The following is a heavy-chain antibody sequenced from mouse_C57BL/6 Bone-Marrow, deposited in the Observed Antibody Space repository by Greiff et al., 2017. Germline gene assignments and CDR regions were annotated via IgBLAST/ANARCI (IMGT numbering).Heavy chain of an antibody. V-gene: IGHV1-54*01. CDR1: GYAFTNYL. CDR3: ARSKNWDSWFAY. Sequence: VQLQQSGAELVRPGTSVKVSCKASGYAFTNYLIEWVKQRPGQGLEWIGVINPGSGGTNYNEKVKGKATLTADKSSSPAYMQLSSLTSEDSAVYFCARSKNWDSWFAYWGQGTLVAVSA. D-gene: IGHD4-1*01. J-gene: IGHJ3*01. CDR2: INPGSGGT.